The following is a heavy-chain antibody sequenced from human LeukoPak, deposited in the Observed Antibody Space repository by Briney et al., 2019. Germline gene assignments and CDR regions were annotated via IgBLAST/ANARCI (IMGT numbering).Heavy chain of an antibody. D-gene: IGHD6-19*01. J-gene: IGHJ4*02. CDR2: TYYRSQWYN. CDR3: ARRNVAGVIDY. CDR1: GDSVSRNSAA. Sequence: SQTLSLTCAFSGDSVSRNSAAWNWITQSPSRGLEWLGRTYYRSQWYNDYPVSVKSRITINPDTSKNQFSLQMNSATPEDTAVYYCARRNVAGVIDYWGQGTLVTVSS. V-gene: IGHV6-1*01.